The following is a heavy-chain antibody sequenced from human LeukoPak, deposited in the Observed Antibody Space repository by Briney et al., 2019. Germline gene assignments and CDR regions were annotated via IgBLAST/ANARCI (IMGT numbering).Heavy chain of an antibody. CDR1: GFTFSSYG. J-gene: IGHJ3*02. CDR3: ARPRLEYCSGGSCFDAFDI. D-gene: IGHD2-15*01. CDR2: ISGSGGST. V-gene: IGHV3-23*01. Sequence: GGSLRLSCAASGFTFSSYGMSWVRQAPGKGLEWVSAISGSGGSTYYADSVKGRFTISRDNSKNTLYLQMNSLTAEDTAIYSCARPRLEYCSGGSCFDAFDIWGQGTMVTVSS.